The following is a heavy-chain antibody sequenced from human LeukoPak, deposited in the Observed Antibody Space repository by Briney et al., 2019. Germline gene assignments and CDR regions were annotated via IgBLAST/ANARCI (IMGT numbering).Heavy chain of an antibody. J-gene: IGHJ3*02. D-gene: IGHD1-26*01. CDR2: IKQDGSET. Sequence: PPGVSLRLSCAASGFTFRSYWMTWVRQYPGKGLEWVANIKQDGSETYYADSVKGRFTISRDNAKGSLYLQMNSLRAEDTAVYYCARDGELGSPADAFDIWGQGTMVTVSS. V-gene: IGHV3-7*01. CDR1: GFTFRSYW. CDR3: ARDGELGSPADAFDI.